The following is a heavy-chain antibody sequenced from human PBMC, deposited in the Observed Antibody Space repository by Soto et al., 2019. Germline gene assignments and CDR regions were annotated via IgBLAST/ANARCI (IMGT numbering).Heavy chain of an antibody. D-gene: IGHD6-13*01. CDR3: AIPVRYSRGSYGMDV. CDR2: INPSGGST. CDR1: GYTFTSYY. Sequence: QVQLVQSGAEVKKPGASVKVSCKASGYTFTSYYMHWVRQAPGQGLEWMGIINPSGGSTSYAQKFQGRVTMTRDTSTSTVYMELSSLRSEDTAVYYCAIPVRYSRGSYGMDVWGQGTTVTVSS. V-gene: IGHV1-46*01. J-gene: IGHJ6*02.